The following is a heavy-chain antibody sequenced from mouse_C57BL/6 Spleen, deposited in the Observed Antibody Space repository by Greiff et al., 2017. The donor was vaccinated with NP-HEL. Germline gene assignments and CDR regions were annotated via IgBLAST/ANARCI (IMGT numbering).Heavy chain of an antibody. Sequence: VQLKESGGGLVKPGGSLKLSCAASGFTFSDYGMHWVRQAPEKGLEWVAYISSGSSTIYYADTVKGRFTISRDNAKNTLFLQMTSLRSEDTAMYYCARTSALLRSYAMDYWGQGTSVTVSS. CDR1: GFTFSDYG. CDR3: ARTSALLRSYAMDY. CDR2: ISSGSSTI. J-gene: IGHJ4*01. V-gene: IGHV5-17*01. D-gene: IGHD1-1*01.